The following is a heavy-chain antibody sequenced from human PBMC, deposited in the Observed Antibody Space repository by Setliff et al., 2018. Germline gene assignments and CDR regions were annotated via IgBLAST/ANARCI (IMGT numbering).Heavy chain of an antibody. CDR3: ARSEGRRDGYNG. CDR1: DVSISGYY. CDR2: LHSSGRS. V-gene: IGHV4-59*12. D-gene: IGHD5-12*01. J-gene: IGHJ4*02. Sequence: SETLSLTCTVSDVSISGYYWSWIRQPPGKGLEWIGYLHSSGRSNYNPSLKSRVTIALDTSKNQFSLKLSSVTAADTAVYYCARSEGRRDGYNGWGQGTLVTVPQ.